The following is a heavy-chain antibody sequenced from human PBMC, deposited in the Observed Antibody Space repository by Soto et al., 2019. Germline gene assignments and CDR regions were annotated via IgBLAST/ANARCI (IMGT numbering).Heavy chain of an antibody. D-gene: IGHD2-21*01. V-gene: IGHV1-3*01. CDR3: ARGRVVMVSDIAYRA. J-gene: IGHJ4*02. CDR2: IHSGNGTT. CDR1: GYTFTSYV. Sequence: QAQLVQSGAEVKKPGASVKISCKASGYTFTSYVVHWVRQAPGQRLEWMGWIHSGNGTTKYSQRFQGRVTITRDTAATTVYMDLRSLTSEDTAVYYCARGRVVMVSDIAYRAWGQGTLVTVSS.